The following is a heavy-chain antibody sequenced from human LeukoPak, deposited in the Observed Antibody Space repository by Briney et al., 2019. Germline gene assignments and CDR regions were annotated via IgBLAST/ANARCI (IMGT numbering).Heavy chain of an antibody. Sequence: GGSLRLSRAASGFTFSSYWMSWVRQAPGKGLEWVANIKQDGSEKYYVDSVKGRFTISRDNAKNSLYLQMNSLRAEDTAVYYCAREYDFWSGLSPPDYWGQGTLVTVSS. CDR2: IKQDGSEK. CDR1: GFTFSSYW. D-gene: IGHD3-3*01. CDR3: AREYDFWSGLSPPDY. J-gene: IGHJ4*02. V-gene: IGHV3-7*01.